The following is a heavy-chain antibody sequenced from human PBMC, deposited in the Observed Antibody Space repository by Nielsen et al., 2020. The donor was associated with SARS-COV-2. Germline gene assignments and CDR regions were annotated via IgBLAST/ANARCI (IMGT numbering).Heavy chain of an antibody. Sequence: GESLKISCAASGFTFNNFGFYWVRQAPGKGLEWVASLSSEGSQKYYAESLTGRFTVSRDTSKNTVYLQMNSLSVEDTAVYHCAKRRAVFMLTFGGEGAMDVWGQGTTVSVSS. CDR1: GFTFNNFG. D-gene: IGHD3-16*01. CDR3: AKRRAVFMLTFGGEGAMDV. V-gene: IGHV3-30*18. CDR2: LSSEGSQK. J-gene: IGHJ6*02.